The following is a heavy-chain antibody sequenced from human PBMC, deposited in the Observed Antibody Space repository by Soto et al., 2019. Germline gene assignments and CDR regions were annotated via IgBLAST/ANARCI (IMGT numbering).Heavy chain of an antibody. CDR1: GGSITTGGYY. J-gene: IGHJ4*02. CDR3: ARTKCSGGSCYSWSLDY. CDR2: RYYSEST. V-gene: IGHV4-31*03. D-gene: IGHD2-15*01. Sequence: SETLSLTCTVSGGSITTGGYYWSWIRQLPGKGLEWIGHRYYSESTYYNPSLKSRVSIPLDTSKNQFSLKLSFVTAADTAMYYCARTKCSGGSCYSWSLDYWGQGTPVTVSS.